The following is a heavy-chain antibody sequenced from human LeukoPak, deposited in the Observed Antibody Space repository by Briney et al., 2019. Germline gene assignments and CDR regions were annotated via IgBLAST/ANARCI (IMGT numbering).Heavy chain of an antibody. CDR1: GFTFSSYA. Sequence: GGSLRLSCASSGFTFSSYAMHWVRQAPGKGLEYVSAISSNGGSTYYANSVKGRFTISRDNSKNTLYLQMGSLRAEDMAVYYCARKTGYRYEYYFDYWGQGTLVTVSS. CDR3: ARKTGYRYEYYFDY. D-gene: IGHD5-18*01. CDR2: ISSNGGST. V-gene: IGHV3-64*01. J-gene: IGHJ4*02.